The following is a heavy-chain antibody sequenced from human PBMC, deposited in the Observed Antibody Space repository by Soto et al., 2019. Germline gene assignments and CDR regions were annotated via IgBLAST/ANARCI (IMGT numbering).Heavy chain of an antibody. J-gene: IGHJ5*02. Sequence: QVQLVQSGAEVKKPGSSVKVSCKASADTFNSYSLSWLRQAPGQRLEWMGGITPVFGTADYAQSFEDRLTITADDSTSTVYMELSSMRSDDTAVYYCARSLEGTKVTTWFDAWGQGALGTVSS. CDR1: ADTFNSYS. CDR3: ARSLEGTKVTTWFDA. CDR2: ITPVFGTA. V-gene: IGHV1-69*01. D-gene: IGHD4-17*01.